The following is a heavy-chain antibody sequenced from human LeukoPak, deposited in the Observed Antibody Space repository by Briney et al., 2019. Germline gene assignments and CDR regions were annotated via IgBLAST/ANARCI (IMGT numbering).Heavy chain of an antibody. Sequence: GGSLRLSCAASGFTFSDYYMSWIRQAPGKGLEWVSYISSSGSTIYYADSVKGRFTISRDNAENSLYLQMNSLRAEDTAVYYCAREAAVDTANFDYWGQGTLVTVSS. J-gene: IGHJ4*02. CDR2: ISSSGSTI. V-gene: IGHV3-11*04. D-gene: IGHD5-18*01. CDR1: GFTFSDYY. CDR3: AREAAVDTANFDY.